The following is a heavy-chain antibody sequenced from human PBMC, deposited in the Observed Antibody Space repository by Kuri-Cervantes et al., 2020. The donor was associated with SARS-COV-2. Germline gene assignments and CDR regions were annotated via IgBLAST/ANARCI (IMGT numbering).Heavy chain of an antibody. CDR1: GFTFSSYA. Sequence: GESLKISCAASGFTFSSYAMGWVRQAPGKGLEWVSAIGGSGGSTYYADSVKGRFTISRDNSKNTLYLQMNSLRAEDTAVYYCAKDPGDGYFDYWGQGTLVTVSS. CDR3: AKDPGDGYFDY. V-gene: IGHV3-23*01. D-gene: IGHD5-24*01. CDR2: IGGSGGST. J-gene: IGHJ4*02.